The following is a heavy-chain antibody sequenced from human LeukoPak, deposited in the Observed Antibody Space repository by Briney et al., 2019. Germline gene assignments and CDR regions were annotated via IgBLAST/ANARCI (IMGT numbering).Heavy chain of an antibody. CDR3: ASWDIVVVPAATFDY. CDR1: GYTFTGYY. D-gene: IGHD2-2*01. CDR2: TNPNSGGT. Sequence: ASVKVSCKASGYTFTGYYMHWVRQAPGQGLEWMGRTNPNSGGTNYAQKFQGRVTMTRDTSISTAYMELSRLRSDDTAVYYCASWDIVVVPAATFDYWGQGTLVTVSS. J-gene: IGHJ4*02. V-gene: IGHV1-2*06.